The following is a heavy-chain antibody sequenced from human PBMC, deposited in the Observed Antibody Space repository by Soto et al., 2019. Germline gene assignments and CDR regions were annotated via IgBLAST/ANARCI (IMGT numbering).Heavy chain of an antibody. CDR1: GLTFKGLS. CDR3: MRDLYGMDV. V-gene: IGHV3-64D*08. J-gene: IGHJ6*02. CDR2: IHKNGDST. Sequence: GGSLRLSRSASGLTFKGLSLQLLRQAPGRELEDISVIHKNGDSTYFADSVKGRVTTTRDNSKSIVYLQLISLIADDTAVYYSMRDLYGMDVWGQGSTVTVSS.